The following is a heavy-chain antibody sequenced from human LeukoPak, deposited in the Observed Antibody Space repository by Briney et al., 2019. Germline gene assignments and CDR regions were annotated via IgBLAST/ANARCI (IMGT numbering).Heavy chain of an antibody. CDR3: AYQSGSYEIDY. CDR2: IYYSGST. V-gene: IGHV4-59*01. J-gene: IGHJ4*02. CDR1: VGSISSNY. D-gene: IGHD1-26*01. Sequence: SETLSLTCTVPVGSISSNYWSWIRKPPGKGREGIGYIYYSGSTNYNPSLKSRVTISVDTSKNQFSLKLSSVTAADTAVYYCAYQSGSYEIDYWGQGTLVTVSS.